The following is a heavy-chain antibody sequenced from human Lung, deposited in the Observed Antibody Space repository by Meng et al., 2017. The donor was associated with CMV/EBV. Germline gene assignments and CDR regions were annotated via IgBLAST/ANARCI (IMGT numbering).Heavy chain of an antibody. CDR1: GFTFSSYG. CDR3: AKGSGDGYNFAGTLDY. V-gene: IGHV3-30*02. CDR2: IRYDGSNK. J-gene: IGHJ4*01. D-gene: IGHD5-24*01. Sequence: GESLKISCAASGFTFSSYGMHWVRQAPGKGLEWVAFIRYDGSNKYYADSVKGRFTISRDNSKNTLYLQMNSLRAEDTAVYYCAKGSGDGYNFAGTLDYWGRGTLVTVSS.